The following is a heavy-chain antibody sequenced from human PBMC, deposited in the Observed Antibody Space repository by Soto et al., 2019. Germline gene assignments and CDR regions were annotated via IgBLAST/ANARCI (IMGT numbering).Heavy chain of an antibody. V-gene: IGHV3-53*02. D-gene: IGHD6-6*01. J-gene: IGHJ4*02. CDR3: ASTRGSSYDY. Sequence: EVQLVETGGGLIQPGGSLRLSCAASGFTVSGNYMSWVRQAPGKGLEWVTVIYNGGGTYYADSVKGRITISRDNSKNTLYIQMNSLNAEDTAVYYCASTRGSSYDYWGQGTLVTVSS. CDR2: IYNGGGT. CDR1: GFTVSGNY.